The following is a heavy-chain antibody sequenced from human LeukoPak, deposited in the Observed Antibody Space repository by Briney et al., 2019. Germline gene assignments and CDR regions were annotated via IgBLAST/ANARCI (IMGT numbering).Heavy chain of an antibody. CDR3: ARGPPYYDSVLPTH. CDR1: VGSISSYY. V-gene: IGHV4-4*07. Sequence: SETLSLTCTVSVGSISSYYCSWIRQPAGQGLEWIGRIYTSGSANYNPSLQSRVTMSVDTSKHQSSLQLSSVTAPDTAVYYCARGPPYYDSVLPTHWGQGTLVTVSS. D-gene: IGHD3-22*01. J-gene: IGHJ4*02. CDR2: IYTSGSA.